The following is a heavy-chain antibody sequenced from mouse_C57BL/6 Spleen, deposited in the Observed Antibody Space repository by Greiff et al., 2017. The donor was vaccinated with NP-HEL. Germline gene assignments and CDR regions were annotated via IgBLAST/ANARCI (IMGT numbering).Heavy chain of an antibody. V-gene: IGHV5-4*01. CDR2: ISDGGSYT. J-gene: IGHJ1*03. CDR1: GFTFSSYA. CDR3: ARDRGYYGSVGGYFDV. D-gene: IGHD1-2*01. Sequence: EVNVVESGGGLVKPGGSLKLSCAASGFTFSSYAMSWVRQTPEKRLEWVATISDGGSYTYYPDNVKGRFTIARDNAKNNLYLQMSHLKSEDTAMYYCARDRGYYGSVGGYFDVWGTGTTVTVSS.